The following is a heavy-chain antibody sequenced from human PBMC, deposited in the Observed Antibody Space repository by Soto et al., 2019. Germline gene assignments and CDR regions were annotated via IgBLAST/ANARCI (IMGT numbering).Heavy chain of an antibody. CDR2: IYPRDSDT. Sequence: EVQLVQSGAEVKKPGESLKISCKGSGYSFTSYWIGWVRQMPGKGLEWMGLIYPRDSDTRYSPSFQGQVTISADKSINTAYLQWSSLKASDPAMYDCARPYSSSRSNAFDIWGQGTMVTVSS. CDR3: ARPYSSSRSNAFDI. D-gene: IGHD6-6*01. V-gene: IGHV5-51*01. J-gene: IGHJ3*02. CDR1: GYSFTSYW.